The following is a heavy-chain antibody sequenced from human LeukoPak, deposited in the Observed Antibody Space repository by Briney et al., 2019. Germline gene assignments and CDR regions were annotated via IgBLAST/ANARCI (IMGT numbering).Heavy chain of an antibody. D-gene: IGHD6-13*01. CDR2: IYYSGST. CDR3: ARASHLIYTSSWYVGTRFNP. V-gene: IGHV4-59*12. Sequence: PSETLSLTCTVSGGSISSYYWSWIRQPPGKGLEWFGYIYYSGSTNYNPSLKSRVTISVETSKNQFSLKLSSVTAADTAVYYCARASHLIYTSSWYVGTRFNPWGQGTLVTVSS. CDR1: GGSISSYY. J-gene: IGHJ5*02.